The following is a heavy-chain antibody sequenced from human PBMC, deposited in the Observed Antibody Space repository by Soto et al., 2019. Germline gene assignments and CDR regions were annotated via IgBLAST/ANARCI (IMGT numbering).Heavy chain of an antibody. CDR3: AIGYYYDSSGLSFDY. CDR2: IYHSGST. V-gene: IGHV4-4*02. CDR1: GGSISSSNW. Sequence: PSETLSLTCAVSGGSISSSNWWSWVRQPPGKGLEWIGEIYHSGSTNYNPSLKSRVTISVDKSKNQFSLKLSSVTAADTAVYYCAIGYYYDSSGLSFDYWGQGTLVTVS. D-gene: IGHD3-22*01. J-gene: IGHJ4*02.